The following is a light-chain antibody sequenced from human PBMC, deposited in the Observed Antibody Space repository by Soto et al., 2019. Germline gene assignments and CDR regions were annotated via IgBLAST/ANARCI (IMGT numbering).Light chain of an antibody. Sequence: EIVMTQSPATLSVSPGERATLSCRASQSVSSNLAWYQQKPGQAPRLLIYGASTRATGIPARFSGSGSGTEFTLTISSLQSEDFAVYYCQQYNNWPLLFGGGTKLEIK. CDR1: QSVSSN. V-gene: IGKV3-15*01. CDR3: QQYNNWPLL. J-gene: IGKJ4*01. CDR2: GAS.